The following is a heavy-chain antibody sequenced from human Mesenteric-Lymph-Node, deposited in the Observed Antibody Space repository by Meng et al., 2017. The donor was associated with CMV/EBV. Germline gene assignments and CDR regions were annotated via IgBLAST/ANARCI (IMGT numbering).Heavy chain of an antibody. Sequence: ASVKVSCKASGYIFTGYYMHWVRQAPGQGLEWMGWINPNSGGTNHAQQFQGRVTMTTDTSMSTAYMELSRLRSDDTAVYYCARVYCSTTSCYGGYGMEIWGQGTTVTVSS. D-gene: IGHD2-2*01. V-gene: IGHV1-2*02. CDR3: ARVYCSTTSCYGGYGMEI. J-gene: IGHJ6*02. CDR1: GYIFTGYY. CDR2: INPNSGGT.